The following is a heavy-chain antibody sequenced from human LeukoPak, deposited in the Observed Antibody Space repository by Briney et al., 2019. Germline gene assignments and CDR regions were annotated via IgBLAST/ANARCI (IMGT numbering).Heavy chain of an antibody. J-gene: IGHJ3*02. Sequence: SETLSLTCAVYGGSFSGYYWSWIRQPPGKGLEWIGEINHSGSTNYNPSLKSRVTISVDTSKNQFSLQLNSVTAADTAVYYCARAWMGAFDIWGQGTMVTVSS. D-gene: IGHD5-12*01. V-gene: IGHV4-34*01. CDR2: INHSGST. CDR1: GGSFSGYY. CDR3: ARAWMGAFDI.